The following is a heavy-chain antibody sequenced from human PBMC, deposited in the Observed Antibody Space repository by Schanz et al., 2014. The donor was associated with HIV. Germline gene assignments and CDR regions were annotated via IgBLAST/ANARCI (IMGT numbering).Heavy chain of an antibody. D-gene: IGHD1-26*01. CDR1: GFTFSGFA. CDR2: ISGGGAGT. V-gene: IGHV3-23*01. CDR3: AREREESIAYYYYGMDV. Sequence: QLLESGGGLVQPGGLLRLSCAASGFTFSGFAMSWVRQTPGKGLEWVSTISGGGAGTYYADSVKGRLTISRDNSKNTLYLQMNSLRAEDTAVYYCAREREESIAYYYYGMDVWGQGTAVTVSS. J-gene: IGHJ6*02.